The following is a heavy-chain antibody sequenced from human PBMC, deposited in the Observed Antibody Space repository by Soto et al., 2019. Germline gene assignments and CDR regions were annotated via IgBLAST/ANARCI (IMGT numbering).Heavy chain of an antibody. J-gene: IGHJ4*02. CDR2: INPNSGGT. CDR1: GYTFTGYY. CDR3: ARAGKYCSSTSCRYYFDY. V-gene: IGHV1-2*02. D-gene: IGHD2-2*01. Sequence: ASVKVSCKASGYTFTGYYMHWVRQAPGQGLEWMGWINPNSGGTNYAQKFQGRVTMTRDTSISTAYMELSRLRSDDTAVYYCARAGKYCSSTSCRYYFDYWGQGTLVTVSS.